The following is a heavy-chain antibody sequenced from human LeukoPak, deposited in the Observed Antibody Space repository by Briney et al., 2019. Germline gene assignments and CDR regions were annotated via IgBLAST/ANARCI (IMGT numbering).Heavy chain of an antibody. CDR2: IYPGDSDT. V-gene: IGHV5-51*01. J-gene: IGHJ6*03. CDR1: GYSFTSYW. CDR3: ARLAAGYMDV. Sequence: GESLKISCKGSGYSFTSYWIGWVRQMPGKGLEWMGIIYPGDSDTTYSPSFQGQVTISADTSIGAAYLQWSSLKASDTAMYYCARLAAGYMDVWGKGTTVTVSS.